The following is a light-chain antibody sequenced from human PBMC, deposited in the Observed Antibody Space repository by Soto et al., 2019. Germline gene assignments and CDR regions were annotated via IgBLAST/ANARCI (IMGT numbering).Light chain of an antibody. V-gene: IGKV1-8*01. J-gene: IGKJ4*01. Sequence: AIHMTQSPSSFSASTGDTITITCRASQGISTYLAWYQQKPGKAPKVLIFDASTLQSGVPSRFSGSGSGTDFTLTITCLQSEDFASYYCQQYYSYPLTFGGGTKVEIK. CDR2: DAS. CDR1: QGISTY. CDR3: QQYYSYPLT.